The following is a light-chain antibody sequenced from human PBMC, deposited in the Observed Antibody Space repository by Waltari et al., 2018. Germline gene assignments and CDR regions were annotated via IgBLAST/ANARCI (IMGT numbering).Light chain of an antibody. Sequence: DIQLTQSPSFLSASVGDRVTITCRASQGISSYLAWSQQEPGKAPKLLISSASTLQSGVPSRFSGSGSGTAFTLTISSLQPEDFAAYYCQQHHTYPYTFGQGTKVEIK. V-gene: IGKV1-9*01. J-gene: IGKJ2*01. CDR1: QGISSY. CDR2: SAS. CDR3: QQHHTYPYT.